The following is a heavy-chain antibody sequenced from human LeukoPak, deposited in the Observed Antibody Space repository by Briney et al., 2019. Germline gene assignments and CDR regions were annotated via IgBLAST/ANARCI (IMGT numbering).Heavy chain of an antibody. Sequence: SQTLSLTCTVSGGSISSGGYYWNWIRQHPGKGLEWIGYMYYSGSTYYNPSLKSRVIISVDTSTNQFSLKLSSVTAADTAVYYCARGAPYCGGDCNDYWGQGTLVTVSS. CDR2: MYYSGST. CDR1: GGSISSGGYY. V-gene: IGHV4-31*03. J-gene: IGHJ4*02. D-gene: IGHD2-21*02. CDR3: ARGAPYCGGDCNDY.